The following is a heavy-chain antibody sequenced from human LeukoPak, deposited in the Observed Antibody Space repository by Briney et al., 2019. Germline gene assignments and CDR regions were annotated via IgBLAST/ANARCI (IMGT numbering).Heavy chain of an antibody. CDR1: GYTFTGYY. J-gene: IGHJ4*02. V-gene: IGHV1-2*06. CDR3: ARSLTYYYDSSGYYFGY. D-gene: IGHD3-22*01. Sequence: ASVKVSCKASGYTFTGYYMHWVRQAPGQGLEWMGRINPNSGGTNYAQKFQGRVTMTRDTSISTAYMELSRLRSDDTAVYYCARSLTYYYDSSGYYFGYWGQGTLVTVSS. CDR2: INPNSGGT.